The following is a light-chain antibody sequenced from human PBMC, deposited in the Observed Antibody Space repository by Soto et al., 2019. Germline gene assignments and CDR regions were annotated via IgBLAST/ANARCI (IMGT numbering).Light chain of an antibody. CDR2: DAS. CDR1: DGVGRS. J-gene: IGKJ1*01. CDR3: LQRSDWRT. Sequence: IVLTQSPSSLSPSVGERVTLSCRASDGVGRSLAWFQQRPGQAPRLLIYDASNRATGIPARFSGSGSGTDFTLTISGLEPEDFAVYYCLQRSDWRTFGRGTKVDIK. V-gene: IGKV3-11*01.